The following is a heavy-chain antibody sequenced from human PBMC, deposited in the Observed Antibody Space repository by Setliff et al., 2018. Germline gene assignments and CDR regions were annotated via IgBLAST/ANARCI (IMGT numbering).Heavy chain of an antibody. J-gene: IGHJ6*03. Sequence: PSETLSLTCTVSGGSISSYYWSWIRQPAGKGLEWIGHIYIGGSANYNPSLKIRVTISVDTSKNQFSLKLSSATAADTAVYYCAREQWLDPPGYYYMDVWAKGTTVTVSS. CDR1: GGSISSYY. V-gene: IGHV4-4*07. CDR3: AREQWLDPPGYYYMDV. D-gene: IGHD6-19*01. CDR2: IYIGGSA.